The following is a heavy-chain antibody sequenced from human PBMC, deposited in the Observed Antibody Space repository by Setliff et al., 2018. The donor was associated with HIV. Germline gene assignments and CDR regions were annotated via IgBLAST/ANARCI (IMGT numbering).Heavy chain of an antibody. CDR2: IHSSGGF. D-gene: IGHD1-1*01. V-gene: IGHV4-61*02. CDR3: ARVGTNWPSWFDP. Sequence: SETLSLTCTVSGDSINSGDYYWSWLRQPAGERLEYIGRIHSSGGFNYNPSLQSRLTLSVDISKNHFSLKLRSVTAADTAVYYCARVGTNWPSWFDPWGQGTQVTVSS. CDR1: GDSINSGDYY. J-gene: IGHJ5*02.